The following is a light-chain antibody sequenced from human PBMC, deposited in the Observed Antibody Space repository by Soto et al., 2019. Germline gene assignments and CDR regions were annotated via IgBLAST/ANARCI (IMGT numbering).Light chain of an antibody. CDR3: QQRSNSWT. J-gene: IGKJ1*01. CDR1: QSVSSSY. CDR2: GAS. V-gene: IGKV3D-20*02. Sequence: EIVLTQSPGTLSLSPGERATLSCRASQSVSSSYLAWYQQKPGQAPRLLIYGASSRATGIPGRFSGSGSGTDFTLTISSLEPEDFAVYYCQQRSNSWTFGQGTKVDI.